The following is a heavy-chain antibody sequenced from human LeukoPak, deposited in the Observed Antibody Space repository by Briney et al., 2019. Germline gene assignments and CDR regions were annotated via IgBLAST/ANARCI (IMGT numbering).Heavy chain of an antibody. CDR2: ISSSSGYI. Sequence: GGSLRLSCAASGFTFSSYSMNWVRQAPGKGLEWVSSISSSSGYIYYADSVKGRFTISRDNAKNSLYLQLNSLRAEDTAVYYCARDDYDFWSGPPNWFDPWGQGTLVTVSS. J-gene: IGHJ5*02. CDR1: GFTFSSYS. CDR3: ARDDYDFWSGPPNWFDP. V-gene: IGHV3-21*01. D-gene: IGHD3-3*01.